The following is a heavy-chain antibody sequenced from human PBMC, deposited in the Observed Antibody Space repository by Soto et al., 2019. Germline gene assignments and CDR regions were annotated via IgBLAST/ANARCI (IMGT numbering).Heavy chain of an antibody. Sequence: QAGGSLRLSCAASGFTFSSYAMSWVRQAPGKGLEWVSAISGSGGSTYYADSVKGRFTISRDNSKNTLNLQMNSLRAEDTAVYYCAKDRGIQLWPYDSSGYYDYWGQGTLVTVSS. CDR3: AKDRGIQLWPYDSSGYYDY. CDR2: ISGSGGST. V-gene: IGHV3-23*01. J-gene: IGHJ4*02. CDR1: GFTFSSYA. D-gene: IGHD3-22*01.